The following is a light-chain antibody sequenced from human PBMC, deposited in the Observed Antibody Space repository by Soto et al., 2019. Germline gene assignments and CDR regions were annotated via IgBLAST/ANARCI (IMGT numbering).Light chain of an antibody. V-gene: IGKV4-1*01. CDR3: QQYYRTPST. J-gene: IGKJ2*01. CDR2: WAS. Sequence: DIVMTQSPDSLAVSLGERDTINCKSSQSVLYSSNNKNYLAWYQRKPGQPPKLLIYWASTRESGVPDRFSGSGSGTDFTLTINSLQAEDVAVYYCQQYYRTPSTFGQGTKLEIK. CDR1: QSVLYSSNNKNY.